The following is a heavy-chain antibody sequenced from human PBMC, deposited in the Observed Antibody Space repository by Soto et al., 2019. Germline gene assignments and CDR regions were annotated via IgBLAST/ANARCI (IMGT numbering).Heavy chain of an antibody. CDR2: IIPLFGTT. V-gene: IGHV1-69*06. D-gene: IGHD5-18*01. CDR3: ALLDSTMITFDY. Sequence: QVQLVQSGAEVKKPGSSVKISCKTSGDSFKNYAIGWVRQVPGQGLEWTGSIIPLFGTTNYARIFEGRVTITADKSTTTVYMELGSLRSEDTAVYYWALLDSTMITFDYWGQGTLVTVSS. CDR1: GDSFKNYA. J-gene: IGHJ4*02.